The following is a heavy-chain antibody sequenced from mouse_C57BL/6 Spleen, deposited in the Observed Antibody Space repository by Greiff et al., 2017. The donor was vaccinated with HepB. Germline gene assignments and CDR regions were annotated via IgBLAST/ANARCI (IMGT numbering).Heavy chain of an antibody. CDR2: IYPGDGDT. Sequence: QVQLQHSGPELVKPGASVKISCKASGYAFSSSWMNWVKQRPGKGLEWIGRIYPGDGDTNYNGKFKGKATLTADKSSSTAYMQLSSLTSEDSAVYFCARETYYGSSYWYFDVWGTGTTVTVSS. CDR1: GYAFSSSW. J-gene: IGHJ1*03. V-gene: IGHV1-82*01. D-gene: IGHD1-1*01. CDR3: ARETYYGSSYWYFDV.